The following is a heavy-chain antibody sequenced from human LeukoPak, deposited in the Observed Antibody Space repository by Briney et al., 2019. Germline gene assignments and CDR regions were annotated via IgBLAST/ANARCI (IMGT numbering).Heavy chain of an antibody. J-gene: IGHJ4*02. CDR3: ARALYNWNDDSVGY. V-gene: IGHV3-48*02. CDR2: ISSSSSTI. Sequence: PGGSLRLSGAAYGFMFSNYARNGVRQGPGKGLEWVSYISSSSSTIYYADSVKGRFTISRDNAKNSLYLQLNSLRDEDTAVYYCARALYNWNDDSVGYWGQGALVTVSS. D-gene: IGHD1-20*01. CDR1: GFMFSNYA.